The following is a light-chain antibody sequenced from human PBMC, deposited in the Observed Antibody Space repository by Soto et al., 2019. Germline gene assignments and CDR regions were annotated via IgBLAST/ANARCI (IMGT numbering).Light chain of an antibody. Sequence: EIVMTQSPATLSVSPGERATLSCRTSQTVSSNLAWYQQRPGQAPRLLIFGASTRATGIPARFSGSGSGTEFTLTISSLQSEDLAVYYCKQYNNWPPWTFGPGTKVEIK. V-gene: IGKV3-15*01. CDR3: KQYNNWPPWT. CDR1: QTVSSN. J-gene: IGKJ1*01. CDR2: GAS.